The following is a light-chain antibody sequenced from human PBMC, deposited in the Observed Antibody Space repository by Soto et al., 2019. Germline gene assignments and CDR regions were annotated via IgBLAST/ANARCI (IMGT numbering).Light chain of an antibody. J-gene: IGKJ1*01. CDR2: NAS. Sequence: IQMTQSPSTLSASVGDKVTITCRASQSISSWLAWYQQKPWKAPKLLIYNASSLESGVPSRFSGSGSGTEFTLTISSLQPDDFATYCCLQYNSYWTFGQGTKVDIK. V-gene: IGKV1-5*03. CDR3: LQYNSYWT. CDR1: QSISSW.